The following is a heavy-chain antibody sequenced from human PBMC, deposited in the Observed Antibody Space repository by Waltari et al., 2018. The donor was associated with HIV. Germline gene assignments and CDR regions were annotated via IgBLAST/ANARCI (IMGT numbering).Heavy chain of an antibody. V-gene: IGHV4-39*01. CDR3: ARPTGRYSGYDDALDI. D-gene: IGHD5-12*01. J-gene: IGHJ3*02. Sequence: QLQLQESGPGLVKPSETLSLTCTVPSGSISSSSYYLGWIRQPPGKGLEWIGSMYYSGSTYYNPSLKSRVTISADTSKNQFSLKLSSVTAADTAVYYCARPTGRYSGYDDALDIWGQGTMVTVSS. CDR2: MYYSGST. CDR1: SGSISSSSYY.